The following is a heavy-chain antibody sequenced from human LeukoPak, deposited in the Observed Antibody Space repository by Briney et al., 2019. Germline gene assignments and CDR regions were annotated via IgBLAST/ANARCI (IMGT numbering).Heavy chain of an antibody. CDR1: GGSISSDY. CDR3: ARGYCSGASCYAFDP. V-gene: IGHV4-4*07. CDR2: IYTTAST. D-gene: IGHD2-2*01. Sequence: WDTLSLTCSVSGGSISSDYWRWIRQPAGKGLEWIGRIYTTASTNYNPYLKRRVTISLDKPNNQFSLKLNSVTRADTAVYYWARGYCSGASCYAFDPWGQATLVTVSS. J-gene: IGHJ5*02.